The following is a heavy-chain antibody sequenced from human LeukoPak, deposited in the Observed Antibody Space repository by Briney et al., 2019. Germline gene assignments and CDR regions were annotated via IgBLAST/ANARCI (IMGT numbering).Heavy chain of an antibody. Sequence: PSETLSLTCTVSGGSISSYYWSWIRQPPGKGLEWIGYIYYSGSTNYNPSLKNRVTISVDTSKTQFSLKLSSVTAADTAVYYCARRIAAARFDIWGQGTMVTVSS. J-gene: IGHJ3*02. D-gene: IGHD6-13*01. V-gene: IGHV4-59*08. CDR1: GGSISSYY. CDR2: IYYSGST. CDR3: ARRIAAARFDI.